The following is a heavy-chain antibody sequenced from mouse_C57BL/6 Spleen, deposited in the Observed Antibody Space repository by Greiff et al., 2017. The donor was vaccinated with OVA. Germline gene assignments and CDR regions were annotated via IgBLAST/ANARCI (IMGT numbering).Heavy chain of an antibody. CDR1: GFTFSDYY. J-gene: IGHJ3*01. Sequence: EVKLVESAGGLVQPGSSMKLSCTASGFTFSDYYMAWVRQVPEKGLEWVANINYDGSSTYYLDSLKSRFIISRDNAKNILYLQMSSLKSEDTATYYCARDEGRGFAYWGQGTLVTVSA. D-gene: IGHD3-3*01. CDR3: ARDEGRGFAY. V-gene: IGHV5-16*01. CDR2: INYDGSST.